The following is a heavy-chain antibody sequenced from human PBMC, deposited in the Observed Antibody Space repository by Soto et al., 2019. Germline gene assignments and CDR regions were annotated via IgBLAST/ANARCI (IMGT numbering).Heavy chain of an antibody. CDR3: SMVGGYYGDYPNFDY. V-gene: IGHV4-59*01. D-gene: IGHD4-17*01. Sequence: SETLSLTCIVSGSSISSFYWSWIRQPPGKGLEWIGNIYYSGSTNYNPSLKSRVTISVDTSKKQFSLNLYSVTAADTAVYYWSMVGGYYGDYPNFDYWGQGTRVTVSS. CDR2: IYYSGST. CDR1: GSSISSFY. J-gene: IGHJ4*02.